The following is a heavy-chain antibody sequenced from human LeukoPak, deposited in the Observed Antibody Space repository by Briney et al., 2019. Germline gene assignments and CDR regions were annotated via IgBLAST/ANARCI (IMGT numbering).Heavy chain of an antibody. Sequence: SETLSLTCTVSGGSISSYYWNWIRQPPGRVLEWIGYINYSGFTNYNPSLKSRVTISVDTSKNQFSLKLSPVTAADTAVYYCARARSTYYYDSSGYVLDYWGQGTLVTVSS. CDR2: INYSGFT. CDR1: GGSISSYY. V-gene: IGHV4-59*01. D-gene: IGHD3-22*01. J-gene: IGHJ4*02. CDR3: ARARSTYYYDSSGYVLDY.